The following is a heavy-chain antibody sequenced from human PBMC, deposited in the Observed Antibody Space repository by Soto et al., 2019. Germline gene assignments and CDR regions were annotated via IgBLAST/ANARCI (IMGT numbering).Heavy chain of an antibody. J-gene: IGHJ3*02. CDR3: ARDSQGCSSTSCHHDAFDI. D-gene: IGHD2-2*01. V-gene: IGHV4-4*02. CDR1: SGSISSSNW. CDR2: IYHSGST. Sequence: QVQLQESGPGLVKPSGTLSLTCAVSSGSISSSNWWSWVRQPPGKGLEWIGEIYHSGSTNYNPSLKSRVTISVDKSKNQFSLKLSSVTAADTAVYYCARDSQGCSSTSCHHDAFDIWGQGTMVTVSS.